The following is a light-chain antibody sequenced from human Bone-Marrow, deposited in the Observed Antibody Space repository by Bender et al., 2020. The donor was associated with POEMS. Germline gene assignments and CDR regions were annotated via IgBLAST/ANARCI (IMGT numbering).Light chain of an antibody. J-gene: IGLJ2*01. CDR2: DVT. CDR3: CSYVGGGTPVV. CDR1: TNDVGRWNL. Sequence: QSALTQPASVSGSPGQSITISCTGTTNDVGRWNLVSWYQHHPGKAPKLIIHDVTSRASGLSTRFSGSKSDITASLTISGLRAEDEAYYYCCSYVGGGTPVVFGSGTKVTVL. V-gene: IGLV2-23*02.